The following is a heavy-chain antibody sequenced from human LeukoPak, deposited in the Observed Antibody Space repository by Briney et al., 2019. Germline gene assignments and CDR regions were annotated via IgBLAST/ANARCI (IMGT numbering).Heavy chain of an antibody. CDR1: GYTLTSYY. D-gene: IGHD6-13*01. CDR3: ARASVSAAGDY. J-gene: IGHJ4*02. CDR2: INPSGGST. Sequence: GASVKLSCKASGYTLTSYYIHWVRQAPGQGLEWMGIINPSGGSTNYAQKFQGRVTMTRDTSTSTVYMELSSLRSDDTAVYYCARASVSAAGDYWGQGTLVTVSS. V-gene: IGHV1-46*01.